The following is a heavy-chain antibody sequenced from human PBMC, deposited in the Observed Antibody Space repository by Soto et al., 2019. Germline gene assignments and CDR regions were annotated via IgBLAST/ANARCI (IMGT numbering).Heavy chain of an antibody. CDR2: IRSKAYGGTT. Sequence: GGSLRLSCTASGFTFGDYATSWFRQAPGKGLEWVGFIRSKAYGGTTEYAASVKGRFTISRDDSKSIAYLQMNSLKTEDTAVYYCTRDREYSYGYNWFDPWGQGTLVTVS. J-gene: IGHJ5*02. CDR3: TRDREYSYGYNWFDP. V-gene: IGHV3-49*03. CDR1: GFTFGDYA. D-gene: IGHD5-18*01.